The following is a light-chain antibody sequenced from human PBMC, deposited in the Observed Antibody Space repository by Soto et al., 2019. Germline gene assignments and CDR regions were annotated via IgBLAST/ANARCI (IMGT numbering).Light chain of an antibody. CDR3: SSYTSSSTVV. V-gene: IGLV2-14*01. Sequence: QSALTPPASVSGSPGQAIAISCTGTSSDVGGYNYVSWYQQHPGKAPKLMIYDVSNRPSGVSNRFSGSKSGNTASLTISGLQAEDEADYYCSSYTSSSTVVFGGGTTLTVL. J-gene: IGLJ2*01. CDR1: SSDVGGYNY. CDR2: DVS.